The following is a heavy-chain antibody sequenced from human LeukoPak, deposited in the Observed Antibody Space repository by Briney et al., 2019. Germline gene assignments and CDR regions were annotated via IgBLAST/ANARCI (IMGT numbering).Heavy chain of an antibody. CDR2: ISYDGSNK. CDR1: GFTFSSYA. D-gene: IGHD6-13*01. Sequence: GGSLRLSCAASGFTFSSYAMHWVRQAPGKGLEWVAVISYDGSNKYYADSVKGRFTISRDNSKNTLYLQMNSLRAEDTAVYYCAKGYIIAGRQWYLDLWGRGTLVGVSS. CDR3: AKGYIIAGRQWYLDL. J-gene: IGHJ2*01. V-gene: IGHV3-30-3*01.